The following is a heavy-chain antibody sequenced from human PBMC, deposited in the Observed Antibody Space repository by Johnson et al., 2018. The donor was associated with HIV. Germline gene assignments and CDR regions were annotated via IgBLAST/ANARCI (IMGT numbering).Heavy chain of an antibody. V-gene: IGHV3-20*04. Sequence: VQLVESGGGVVRPGGSLRLSCAAAGFTFDDYGMSWVRQAPGKGLEWVSGINWNGGRTGYVDSMKGRFTISRDNAKNSLYLQMNSLRAEDTAVYYCARAGDYDAFDIWCQGIMVTVSS. D-gene: IGHD3-16*01. CDR2: INWNGGRT. CDR1: GFTFDDYG. J-gene: IGHJ3*02. CDR3: ARAGDYDAFDI.